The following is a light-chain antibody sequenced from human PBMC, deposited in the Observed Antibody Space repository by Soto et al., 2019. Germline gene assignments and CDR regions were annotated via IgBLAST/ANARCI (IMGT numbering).Light chain of an antibody. CDR2: GAS. V-gene: IGKV3-20*01. CDR1: QSVSNY. CDR3: HQYGGSPQT. Sequence: EIVLTQSPGTLSLSPGERATLSCRASQSVSNYLAWYQRKPGQAPRLLIYGASSRATGIPDRFSGSGSGTDFTLTISRLEPEDSALYYCHQYGGSPQTFGQGTKVEIK. J-gene: IGKJ1*01.